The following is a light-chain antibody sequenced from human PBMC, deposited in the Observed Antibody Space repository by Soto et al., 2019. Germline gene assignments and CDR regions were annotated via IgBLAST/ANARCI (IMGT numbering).Light chain of an antibody. Sequence: LTQPASVTGFLVRSISISCSRTISDVGAYNYVSWYQQYPGKAPKLMIYHVTDRPSGVSNRFSGSKSGNTASLTISGLQSEDEADYYCCSYTTSNTFVFGTGTKVTV. V-gene: IGLV2-14*01. CDR2: HVT. CDR3: CSYTTSNTFV. CDR1: ISDVGAYNY. J-gene: IGLJ1*01.